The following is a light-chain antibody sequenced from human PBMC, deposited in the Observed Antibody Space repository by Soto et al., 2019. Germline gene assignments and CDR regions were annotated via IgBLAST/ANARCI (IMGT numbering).Light chain of an antibody. CDR2: KAS. J-gene: IGKJ4*01. CDR1: QSISSW. Sequence: DIQMTQSPSTLSASVGDRVTITCRASQSISSWLAWYQQKPGKAPKLLIYKASSLESGVPSRFSGSGSGTEFTLTISSLEPDDFAVYYCQQYGDSPLTFGGGTKVDIK. CDR3: QQYGDSPLT. V-gene: IGKV1-5*03.